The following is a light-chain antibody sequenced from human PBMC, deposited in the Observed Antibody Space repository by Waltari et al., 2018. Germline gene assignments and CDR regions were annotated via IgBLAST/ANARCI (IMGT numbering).Light chain of an antibody. Sequence: DIQTTQSPSSLSASVGDTVQITCRTSQSVCSYLNWYQQLPGQAPTLLTYAASVLMSGVPSRFRASGSGTHFTLTINSLQPEDFATYFCQESYSIPPWTFGQGTKVEI. J-gene: IGKJ1*01. CDR2: AAS. V-gene: IGKV1-39*01. CDR1: QSVCSY. CDR3: QESYSIPPWT.